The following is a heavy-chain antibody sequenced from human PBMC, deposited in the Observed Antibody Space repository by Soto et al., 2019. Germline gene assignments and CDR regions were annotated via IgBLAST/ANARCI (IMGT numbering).Heavy chain of an antibody. CDR1: GFTFSNYA. Sequence: SVRLCCVGSGFTFSNYAMHWVRQTPGKGLEWVAVISFDVSNKYYADSVKGRFTISRDNSKQTVYLQTNSLRPDDSALYYCSTSPGIAVASAFDFWGQGTKVTVSS. CDR3: STSPGIAVASAFDF. D-gene: IGHD6-19*01. V-gene: IGHV3-30-3*01. CDR2: ISFDVSNK. J-gene: IGHJ3*01.